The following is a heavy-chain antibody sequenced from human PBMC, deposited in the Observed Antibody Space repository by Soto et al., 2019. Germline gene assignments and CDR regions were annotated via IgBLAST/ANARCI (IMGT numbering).Heavy chain of an antibody. CDR3: TTADSYCSGSHRNYYYSRDV. D-gene: IGHD3-10*01. V-gene: IGHV3-15*01. CDR2: IKSKTDGGTT. J-gene: IGHJ6*01. Sequence: EVQLVESGGGLVKPGGSLRLSCAASGFTFSNAWMSWVRQAPGKGLEWVGRIKSKTDGGTTDYAAPVKGRFTISRDDSKNTLYLQNNSLKTDDTAVYYCTTADSYCSGSHRNYYYSRDVWGKWTTVTVSS. CDR1: GFTFSNAW.